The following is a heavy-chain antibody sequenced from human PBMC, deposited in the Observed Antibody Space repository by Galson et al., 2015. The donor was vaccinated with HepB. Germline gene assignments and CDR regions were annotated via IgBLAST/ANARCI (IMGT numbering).Heavy chain of an antibody. CDR1: GFTFSSYA. D-gene: IGHD6-19*01. V-gene: IGHV3-30*04. CDR2: ISYDGSNK. J-gene: IGHJ6*02. CDR3: ASLPGSGWYNYYYGMDV. Sequence: SLRLSCAASGFTFSSYAMHWVRQAPGKGLEWVAVISYDGSNKYYADSVKGRFTISRDNSKNTLYLQMNSLRAEDTAVYYCASLPGSGWYNYYYGMDVWGQGTTVTVSS.